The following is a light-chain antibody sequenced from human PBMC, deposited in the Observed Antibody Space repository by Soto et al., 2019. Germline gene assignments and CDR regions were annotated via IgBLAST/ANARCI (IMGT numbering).Light chain of an antibody. CDR3: SSYAGSSNV. Sequence: QSVLTQPPSASGSPGQSVAISCTGTSSDVGGYNYVSWYQQHPGKALKLMIYEVNKRPSGVPDRFSGSKSGNTASLTVSGLQAEDEADYYCSSYAGSSNVFGTGTKSPS. CDR1: SSDVGGYNY. V-gene: IGLV2-8*01. CDR2: EVN. J-gene: IGLJ1*01.